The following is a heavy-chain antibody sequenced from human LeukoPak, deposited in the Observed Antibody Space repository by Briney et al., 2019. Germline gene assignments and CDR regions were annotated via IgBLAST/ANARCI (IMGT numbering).Heavy chain of an antibody. J-gene: IGHJ5*02. Sequence: PGGSLRLSCAASGFTLSSYSMNWVRQAPGKGLEWVSSISSSSSYIYYADSVKGRFTISRDNAKNSLYLQMNSLRAEDTAVYYCARDGDRIAAAENWFDPWGQGTLVTVSS. V-gene: IGHV3-21*01. CDR3: ARDGDRIAAAENWFDP. CDR2: ISSSSSYI. D-gene: IGHD6-13*01. CDR1: GFTLSSYS.